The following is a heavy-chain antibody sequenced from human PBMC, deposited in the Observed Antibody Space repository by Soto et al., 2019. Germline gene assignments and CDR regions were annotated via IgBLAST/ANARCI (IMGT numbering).Heavy chain of an antibody. CDR3: AKDRLWAVGATNGMDV. V-gene: IGHV3-9*01. CDR1: GFTFDDYA. D-gene: IGHD1-26*01. J-gene: IGHJ6*02. Sequence: EVQLVESGGGLVQPGRSLRLSCAASGFTFDDYAMHWVRQVPGQSLEWVSGISWNSGSIGYADSVKGRFTISRDNAKNSLYLQMNSLRADDTALYYCAKDRLWAVGATNGMDVRGQGTTVNVSS. CDR2: ISWNSGSI.